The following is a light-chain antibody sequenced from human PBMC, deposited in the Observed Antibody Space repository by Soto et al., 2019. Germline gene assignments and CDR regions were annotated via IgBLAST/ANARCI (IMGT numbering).Light chain of an antibody. CDR2: AAS. Sequence: DIQMTQSPSSLSASVGDRVTLTCRASENINNCLSWFQQKAGQAPKLLIFAASTLQSGVPSRFSGSGSGTDFVLIIDSLQPEDFATYYCHQTFIAPATFGQGTKV. CDR1: ENINNC. CDR3: HQTFIAPAT. J-gene: IGKJ1*01. V-gene: IGKV1-39*01.